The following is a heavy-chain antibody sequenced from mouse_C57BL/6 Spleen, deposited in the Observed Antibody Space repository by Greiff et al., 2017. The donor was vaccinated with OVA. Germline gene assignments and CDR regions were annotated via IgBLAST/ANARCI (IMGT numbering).Heavy chain of an antibody. CDR2: IWSGGST. D-gene: IGHD2-5*01. Sequence: VQGVESGPGLVQPSQSLSITCTVSGFSLTSYGVHWVRQSPGKGLEWLGVIWSGGSTDYNAAFISRLSISKDNSKSQVFFKMNSLQADDTAIYYCARNYPLLYSNYEGGAMDYWGQGTSVTVSS. J-gene: IGHJ4*01. CDR1: GFSLTSYG. CDR3: ARNYPLLYSNYEGGAMDY. V-gene: IGHV2-2*01.